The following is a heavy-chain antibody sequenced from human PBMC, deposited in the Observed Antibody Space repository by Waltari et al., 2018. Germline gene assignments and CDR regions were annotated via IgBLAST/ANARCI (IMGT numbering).Heavy chain of an antibody. CDR3: ARDRLYGGNTYRVA. CDR2: IYYSGST. Sequence: QLKLQESGPGLVKPSETLSLTCTVSGGSISSSSYYWGWIRQPPGKGLEWIGSIYYSGSTYYNPSLKSRVTISVDTSKNQFSLKLSSVTAADTAVYYCARDRLYGGNTYRVAWGQGTLVTVSS. D-gene: IGHD2-15*01. J-gene: IGHJ4*02. V-gene: IGHV4-39*07. CDR1: GGSISSSSYY.